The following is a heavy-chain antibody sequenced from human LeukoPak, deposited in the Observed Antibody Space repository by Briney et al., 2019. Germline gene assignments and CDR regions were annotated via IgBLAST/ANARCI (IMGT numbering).Heavy chain of an antibody. D-gene: IGHD2-2*01. V-gene: IGHV3-7*01. CDR2: IKQDGSEK. J-gene: IGHJ4*02. CDR3: AREGVVVPVDY. CDR1: GFTYSSYW. Sequence: GGSLRLSCAASGFTYSSYWMSWVRQAPGKGLEWVANIKQDGSEKYYVDSVKGRFTISRDNAKNSLYLQMNSLRAEDTAVYYCAREGVVVPVDYWGQGTLVIVSS.